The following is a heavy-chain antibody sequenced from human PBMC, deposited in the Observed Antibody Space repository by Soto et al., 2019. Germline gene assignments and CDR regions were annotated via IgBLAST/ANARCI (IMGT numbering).Heavy chain of an antibody. CDR2: IKQDGSEK. J-gene: IGHJ4*02. CDR1: GFTFSSYW. CDR3: ARVYTGYSSSWYGVGGGFGAEIAFDY. V-gene: IGHV3-7*04. D-gene: IGHD6-13*01. Sequence: GGSLRLSCAASGFTFSSYWMGWVRQAPGKGLEWVANIKQDGSEKYYVDSVKGRFTISRDNAKNSLYLQMNSLRAEDTAVYYCARVYTGYSSSWYGVGGGFGAEIAFDYWGQGTLVTVSS.